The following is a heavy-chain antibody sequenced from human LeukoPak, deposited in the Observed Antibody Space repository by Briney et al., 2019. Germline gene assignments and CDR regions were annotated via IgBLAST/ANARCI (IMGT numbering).Heavy chain of an antibody. CDR1: GGTFSSYA. J-gene: IGHJ5*02. CDR2: IIPILGIA. D-gene: IGHD5-24*01. Sequence: ASEKVSCKASGGTFSSYAISWVRQAPGQGLEWMGRIIPILGIANYAQKFQGRVTITADKSTSTAYMELSSLRSEDTAVYYCATLRRDGYPHWFDPWGQGTLVTVAS. CDR3: ATLRRDGYPHWFDP. V-gene: IGHV1-69*04.